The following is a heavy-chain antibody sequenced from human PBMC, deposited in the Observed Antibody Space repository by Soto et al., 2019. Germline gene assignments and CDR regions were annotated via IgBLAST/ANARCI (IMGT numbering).Heavy chain of an antibody. Sequence: QIQLVQSGAEVKEPGASVKVSCRASGYTFTSSGISWVRQAPGQGPEWMGWISNYNGNTNSAQKFQDRGTMTTDTSTSTAYMELRSLRSDDTAVYFCAGAAIENYDSQYLPHWCQGTLVTVSS. D-gene: IGHD3-22*01. CDR3: AGAAIENYDSQYLPH. V-gene: IGHV1-18*04. J-gene: IGHJ1*01. CDR1: GYTFTSSG. CDR2: ISNYNGNT.